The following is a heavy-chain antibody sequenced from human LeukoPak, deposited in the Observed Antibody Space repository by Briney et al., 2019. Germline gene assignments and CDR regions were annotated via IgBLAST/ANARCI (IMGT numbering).Heavy chain of an antibody. V-gene: IGHV3-48*03. CDR2: ISSSGSTI. CDR1: GFTFSSYE. D-gene: IGHD6-19*01. CDR3: AGPYSGDSSGWTFDY. J-gene: IGHJ4*02. Sequence: GGSLRLSCAASGFTFSSYEMNWVRQAPGKGLEWVSYISSSGSTIYYADSVKGRFTISRDNAKNSLYLQMNSLRAEDTAVYYCAGPYSGDSSGWTFDYWGQGTLVTVSS.